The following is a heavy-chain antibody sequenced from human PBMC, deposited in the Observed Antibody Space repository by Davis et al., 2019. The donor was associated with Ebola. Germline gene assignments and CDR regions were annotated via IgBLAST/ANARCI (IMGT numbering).Heavy chain of an antibody. Sequence: GGSLRLSCAASGFTFSSYWMSWVRQAPGKGLEWVANIKQDGSEKYYVDSVKGRFTISRDNSKNSLYLQMNSLRTEDTALYYCAKDIHGMDVWGQGTTVTVSS. CDR1: GFTFSSYW. CDR3: AKDIHGMDV. J-gene: IGHJ6*02. V-gene: IGHV3-7*03. CDR2: IKQDGSEK. D-gene: IGHD2-2*02.